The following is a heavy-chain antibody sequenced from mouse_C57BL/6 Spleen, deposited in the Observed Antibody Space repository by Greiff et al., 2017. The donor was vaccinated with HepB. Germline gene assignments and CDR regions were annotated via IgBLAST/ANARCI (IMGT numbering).Heavy chain of an antibody. CDR2: IWSGGST. V-gene: IGHV2-2*01. CDR3: ASMGAYYSNYGRAMDY. J-gene: IGHJ4*01. D-gene: IGHD2-5*01. Sequence: QVQLQQSGPGLVQPSQSLSITCTVSGFSLTSYGVHWVRQSPGKGLEWLGVIWSGGSTDYNAAFISRLSISKDNSKSQVFFKMNSLQADDTAIYYCASMGAYYSNYGRAMDYWGQGTSVTVSS. CDR1: GFSLTSYG.